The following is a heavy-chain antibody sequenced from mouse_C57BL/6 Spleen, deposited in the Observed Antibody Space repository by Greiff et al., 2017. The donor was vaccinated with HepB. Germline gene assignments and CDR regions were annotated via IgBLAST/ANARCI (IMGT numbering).Heavy chain of an antibody. Sequence: EVKLMESGEGLVKPGGSLKLSCAASGFTFSSYAMSWVRQTPEKRLEWVAYISSGGDYIYYADTVKGRFTISRDNARNTLYLQMSSLKSEDTAMYYCTREVTDWYFDVWGTGTTVTVSS. CDR3: TREVTDWYFDV. J-gene: IGHJ1*03. V-gene: IGHV5-9-1*02. D-gene: IGHD2-2*01. CDR1: GFTFSSYA. CDR2: ISSGGDYI.